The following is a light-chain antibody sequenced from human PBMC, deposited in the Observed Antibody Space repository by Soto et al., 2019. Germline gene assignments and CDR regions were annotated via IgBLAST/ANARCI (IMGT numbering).Light chain of an antibody. Sequence: QSVLTQPPSVSGAPGQRVTISCTGSSYNIGAGYDVNWYQQLPGTAPKLLIYGNSNRPSGVPDRFSGSKSGTSASLAITGLQAEDEADYYCQSYDSSLSGVVFGGGTKLTVL. CDR1: SYNIGAGYD. CDR2: GNS. J-gene: IGLJ2*01. V-gene: IGLV1-40*01. CDR3: QSYDSSLSGVV.